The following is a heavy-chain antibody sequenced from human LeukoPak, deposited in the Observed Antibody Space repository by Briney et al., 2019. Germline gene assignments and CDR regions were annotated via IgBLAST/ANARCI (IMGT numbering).Heavy chain of an antibody. CDR3: ASSHRIPHCSSTSCQSSGFDY. D-gene: IGHD2-2*01. J-gene: IGHJ4*02. V-gene: IGHV1-18*04. CDR2: ISAYNGNT. Sequence: VASVEVSCKASGYTFTSYGISWVRQAPGQGLEWMGWISAYNGNTNYAQKLQGRVTMTTDTSTSTAYMELRSLRSDDTAVYYCASSHRIPHCSSTSCQSSGFDYWGQGTLVTVSS. CDR1: GYTFTSYG.